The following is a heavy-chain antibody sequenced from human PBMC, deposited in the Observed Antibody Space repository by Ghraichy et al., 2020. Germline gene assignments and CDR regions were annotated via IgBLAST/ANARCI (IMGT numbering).Heavy chain of an antibody. Sequence: GGSLRLSCAASGFTFTDFAMAWVRQAPGKGLEYVSIITDSGDNTFDVDSVRGRFTISRDNSKNLLYLQMNSLRAEDTAIYYCAKGTGRWCSGAICYPLDRWGQGALVTVSS. CDR2: ITDSGDNT. CDR1: GFTFTDFA. V-gene: IGHV3-23*01. J-gene: IGHJ5*02. CDR3: AKGTGRWCSGAICYPLDR. D-gene: IGHD2-15*01.